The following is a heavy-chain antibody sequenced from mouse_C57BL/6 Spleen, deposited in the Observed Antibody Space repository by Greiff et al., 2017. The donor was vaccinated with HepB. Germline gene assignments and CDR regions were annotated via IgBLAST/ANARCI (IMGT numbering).Heavy chain of an antibody. CDR3: ARVKLTFAY. V-gene: IGHV1-4*01. CDR1: GYTFTSYT. CDR2: INPSSGYT. Sequence: VQLVESGAELARPGASVKMSCKASGYTFTSYTMHWVKQRPGQGLEWIGYINPSSGYTKYNQKFKDKATLTADKSSSTAYMQLSSLTSEDSAVYYCARVKLTFAYWGQGTLVTVSA. J-gene: IGHJ3*01. D-gene: IGHD1-3*01.